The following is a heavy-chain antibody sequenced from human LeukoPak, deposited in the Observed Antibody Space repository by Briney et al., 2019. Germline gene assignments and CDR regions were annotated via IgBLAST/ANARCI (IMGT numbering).Heavy chain of an antibody. CDR3: ARDKKSGESSEIDY. Sequence: GGSLRLSCAASGFTFSNYWVHWVRQAPGKGLVWVSRINRDGSTTNYADSVKGRFTVSRDNAKNTLELQMNSLRAEDMAVYYCARDKKSGESSEIDYWGQGTLVTVSS. V-gene: IGHV3-74*01. J-gene: IGHJ4*02. CDR1: GFTFSNYW. D-gene: IGHD3-10*01. CDR2: INRDGSTT.